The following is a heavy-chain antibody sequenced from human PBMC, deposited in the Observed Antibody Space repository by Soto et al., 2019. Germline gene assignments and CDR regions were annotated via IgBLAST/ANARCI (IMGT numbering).Heavy chain of an antibody. J-gene: IGHJ6*02. CDR2: IWYDGSNK. V-gene: IGHV3-33*01. CDR3: ARDLAAPVWGYYGMDV. D-gene: IGHD6-6*01. Sequence: GGSLRLSCAASGFTFSSYGMHWVRQAPGKGLEWVAVIWYDGSNKYYADSVKGRFTISRDNSKNTLYLQMNSLRAEDTAVYYCARDLAAPVWGYYGMDVWGQGTTVTVSS. CDR1: GFTFSSYG.